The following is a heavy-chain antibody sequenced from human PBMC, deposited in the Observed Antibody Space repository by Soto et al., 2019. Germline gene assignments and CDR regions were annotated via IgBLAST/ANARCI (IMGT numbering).Heavy chain of an antibody. CDR3: ARGQNGDLDY. CDR2: INHSGST. Sequence: QVQLQQWGAGLLKPSETLSLTCAVYGGSFSGYYWSWIRQPPGKGLEWIGEINHSGSTNYTPSLKSRVTISVDTSKIQFYLKLSSVTAADAAVYYCARGQNGDLDYWGQGTLVTVSS. D-gene: IGHD4-17*01. V-gene: IGHV4-34*01. J-gene: IGHJ4*02. CDR1: GGSFSGYY.